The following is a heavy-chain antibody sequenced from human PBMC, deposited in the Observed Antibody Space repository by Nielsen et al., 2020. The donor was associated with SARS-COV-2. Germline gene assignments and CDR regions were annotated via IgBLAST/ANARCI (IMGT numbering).Heavy chain of an antibody. Sequence: SQTLSLTCVISGDSVSSSSVAWNWIRQSPSRGLEWLGRIYYRSKWFYEYATFVRSRITIDPDTSKNHFSLHLNSVTSEDTAMYYCTRDPGYYHGMDVWGPGTTVTVSS. CDR1: GDSVSSSSVA. CDR3: TRDPGYYHGMDV. CDR2: IYYRSKWFY. J-gene: IGHJ6*02. V-gene: IGHV6-1*01.